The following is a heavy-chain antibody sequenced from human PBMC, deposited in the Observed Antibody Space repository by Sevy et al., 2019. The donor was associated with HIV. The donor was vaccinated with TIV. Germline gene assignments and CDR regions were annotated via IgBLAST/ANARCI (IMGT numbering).Heavy chain of an antibody. J-gene: IGHJ6*04. V-gene: IGHV3-7*01. CDR1: GFTFNNYW. CDR3: AKSVDA. CDR2: INTDGSGK. Sequence: GGSLRLSCAASGFTFNNYWMTWFRQAQGKGLEWVANINTDGSGKYYVDSVRVRFTISRDNAKNSLYLQMNSLRADDTVVYYCAKSVDAWGKGTTVTVSS.